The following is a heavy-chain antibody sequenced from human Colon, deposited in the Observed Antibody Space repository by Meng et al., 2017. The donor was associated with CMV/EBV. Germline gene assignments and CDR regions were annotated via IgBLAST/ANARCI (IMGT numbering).Heavy chain of an antibody. CDR2: IINDGSGA. CDR1: GFTFTSYW. CDR3: AGAAMATPSSVDV. V-gene: IGHV3-74*01. D-gene: IGHD5-18*01. J-gene: IGHJ6*02. Sequence: GESLKISCAASGFTFTSYWMHWVRQVPGKGLVWVSRIINDGSGANYADSVKGRFTISRDNAKNTVYLQMNSLRAEDTAVYYCAGAAMATPSSVDVWGQGTTVT.